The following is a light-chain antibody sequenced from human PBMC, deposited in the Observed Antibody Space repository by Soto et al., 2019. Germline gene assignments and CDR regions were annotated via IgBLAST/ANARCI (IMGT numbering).Light chain of an antibody. CDR2: GAS. Sequence: EMVLTRSPGSLSLSPVEIATLSCMASQSVSNNYLAWYQQKPGQAPRLLIYGASNRATGIPDRFSGSGSGTDFTLTISRLEPEDFAVYYCQQYRSSPVTFGQGTRLEIK. CDR3: QQYRSSPVT. CDR1: QSVSNNY. V-gene: IGKV3-20*01. J-gene: IGKJ5*01.